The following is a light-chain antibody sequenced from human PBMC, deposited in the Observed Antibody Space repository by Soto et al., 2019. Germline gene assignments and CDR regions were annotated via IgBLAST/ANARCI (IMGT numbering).Light chain of an antibody. CDR2: DVS. CDR1: SSDVGGYNY. CDR3: SSYTSSSTLVV. V-gene: IGLV2-14*01. J-gene: IGLJ2*01. Sequence: QSALTQPASVSGSPGQSITISCTGTSSDVGGYNYVSWYQQHPGKAPKLMIYDVSNRPSGVSNRFSGSKSGNTASLTISGLQAEYEADYYCSSYTSSSTLVVRGGGTKVTVL.